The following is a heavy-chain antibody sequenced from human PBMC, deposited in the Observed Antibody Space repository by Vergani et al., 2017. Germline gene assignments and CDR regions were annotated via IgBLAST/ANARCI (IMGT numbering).Heavy chain of an antibody. CDR2: LFSNDEK. CDR3: ARTPRISWYDWYFDL. Sequence: QVTLKESGPVLVKPTETLTLTCTVSGFSLSNARMGVSWIRQPPGKALEWLAHLFSNDEKSYSTSLKSRLTISKDTSKSQVVLTMTNMDPVDTATYYCARTPRISWYDWYFDLWGRGTLVTVSS. CDR1: GFSLSNARMG. J-gene: IGHJ2*01. D-gene: IGHD6-13*01. V-gene: IGHV2-26*01.